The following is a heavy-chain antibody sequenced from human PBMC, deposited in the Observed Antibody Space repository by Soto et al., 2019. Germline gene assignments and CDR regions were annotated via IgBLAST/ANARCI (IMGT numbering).Heavy chain of an antibody. D-gene: IGHD6-19*01. CDR3: ARVRAVAGTSHWFDP. J-gene: IGHJ5*02. Sequence: SETLSLTCTVSGGSVSSGSYYWSWIRQPPGKGLEWIGYIYYSGSTNYNPSLKSRVTISVDTSKNQFSLKLSSVTAADTAVYYCARVRAVAGTSHWFDPWGQGTLVTVSS. CDR2: IYYSGST. CDR1: GGSVSSGSYY. V-gene: IGHV4-61*01.